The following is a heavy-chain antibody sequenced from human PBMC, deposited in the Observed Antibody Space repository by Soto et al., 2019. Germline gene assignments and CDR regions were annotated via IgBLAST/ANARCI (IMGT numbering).Heavy chain of an antibody. CDR1: GGSITTNW. CDR2: ISHSGTT. V-gene: IGHV4-4*02. J-gene: IGHJ4*02. D-gene: IGHD6-13*01. Sequence: QVHLQESGPGLVKPSGTLSLTCAVSGGSITTNWWSWVRQPPGMGLEWIGEISHSGTTNYNPSLRRRVTISVAKSNNQVSLNVNTVTGADSAIYYWTRHIATPRTRGFDYWGQGNLVTVSS. CDR3: TRHIATPRTRGFDY.